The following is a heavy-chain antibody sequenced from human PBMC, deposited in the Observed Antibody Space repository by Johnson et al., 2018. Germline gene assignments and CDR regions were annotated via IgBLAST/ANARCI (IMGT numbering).Heavy chain of an antibody. CDR3: ARDAIAVADDAFDI. CDR2: IKQDGSEK. J-gene: IGHJ3*02. V-gene: IGHV3-7*03. D-gene: IGHD6-19*01. CDR1: GFTFSSYW. Sequence: VQLVESGGGLVQPGGSLRLSCAASGFTFSSYWMSWVRQAPGKGLEWVANIKQDGSEKYYVDSVKGRFTISRDNANNSLYLQMNSLRAEDAAVYYCARDAIAVADDAFDIWGQGTMVTVSS.